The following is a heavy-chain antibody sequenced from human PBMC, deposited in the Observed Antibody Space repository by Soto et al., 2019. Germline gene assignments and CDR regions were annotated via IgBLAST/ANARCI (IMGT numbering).Heavy chain of an antibody. CDR2: INAGNGNT. Sequence: QVQLVQSGAEEKKPGASVKVSCKASGYTFTSYAMHWVRQAPGQRLEWMGWINAGNGNTKYSQKFQGRVTITRDTSASTAYMELSSLRSEDTAVYYCARDGGGDPIAARPCDYWGQGTLVTVSS. D-gene: IGHD6-6*01. J-gene: IGHJ4*02. CDR3: ARDGGGDPIAARPCDY. CDR1: GYTFTSYA. V-gene: IGHV1-3*05.